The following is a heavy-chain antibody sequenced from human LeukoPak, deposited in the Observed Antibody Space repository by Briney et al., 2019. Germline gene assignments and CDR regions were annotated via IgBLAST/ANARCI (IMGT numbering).Heavy chain of an antibody. CDR1: GGSIRNYY. CDR2: IYYSGST. D-gene: IGHD6-6*01. CDR3: ARSIAARPARNNWFDP. V-gene: IGHV4-59*01. J-gene: IGHJ5*02. Sequence: SETQALTCTVSGGSIRNYYRSWIRQPPGKGLEWIGYIYYSGSTNYNPSLKSRVTIAVDTSKNQFSLKLSSVTAADTAVYYCARSIAARPARNNWFDPWGQG.